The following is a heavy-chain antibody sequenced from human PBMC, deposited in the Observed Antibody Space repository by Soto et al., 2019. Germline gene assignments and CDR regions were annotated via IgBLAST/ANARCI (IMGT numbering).Heavy chain of an antibody. CDR2: SNSDGTST. CDR3: AKDLHSGPDGTMDV. Sequence: GGSLRLSCAASGFTFSSYWMHWVRQVPGKGLVWVSRSNSDGTSTDYADSVKGRFTISRDNAKNSLYLQMNSLRAEDTALYYCAKDLHSGPDGTMDVWGKGTTVTVSS. V-gene: IGHV3-74*01. J-gene: IGHJ6*03. D-gene: IGHD5-12*01. CDR1: GFTFSSYW.